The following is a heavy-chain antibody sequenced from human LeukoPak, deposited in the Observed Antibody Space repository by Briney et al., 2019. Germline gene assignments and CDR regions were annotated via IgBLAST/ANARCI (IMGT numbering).Heavy chain of an antibody. V-gene: IGHV4-61*02. Sequence: SETLSLTCTASGGSISSGSYYWSWIRQPAGKGLEWIGRIYTSGSTNYNPSLKSRVTISVDTSKNQFSLKLSSVTAADTAVYYCASSYSSGWYGSFPIDYWGQGTLVTVSS. J-gene: IGHJ4*02. CDR1: GGSISSGSYY. CDR2: IYTSGST. CDR3: ASSYSSGWYGSFPIDY. D-gene: IGHD6-19*01.